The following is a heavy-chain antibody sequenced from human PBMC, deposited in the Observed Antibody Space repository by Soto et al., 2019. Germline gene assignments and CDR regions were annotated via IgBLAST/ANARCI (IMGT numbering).Heavy chain of an antibody. CDR2: IWYDGSNK. CDR3: ARDSSGWQYFDY. J-gene: IGHJ4*02. D-gene: IGHD6-19*01. Sequence: QVQLVESGGGVVQPGRSLRLSCAASGFTFSSYGMHWVRQAPGKGLEWVAVIWYDGSNKYYADSVKGRFTISRDNSKNTLYLQMNSLRAEDTAVYYCARDSSGWQYFDYWGQGTLVTVSS. CDR1: GFTFSSYG. V-gene: IGHV3-33*01.